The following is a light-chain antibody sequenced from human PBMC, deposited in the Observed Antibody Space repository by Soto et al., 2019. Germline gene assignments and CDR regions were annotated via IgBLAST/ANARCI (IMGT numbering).Light chain of an antibody. CDR3: ASYTSSGTLV. V-gene: IGLV2-14*01. CDR2: EVS. Sequence: QSALTQPTSVSGSPGQSVAISCTGTSSDVGAYDYVSWYQQHPGKAPKLMIYEVSNRPSGVSDRFSGSKSANTASLTVSGLQAEDEADYYCASYTSSGTLVFGGGTKLTVL. CDR1: SSDVGAYDY. J-gene: IGLJ2*01.